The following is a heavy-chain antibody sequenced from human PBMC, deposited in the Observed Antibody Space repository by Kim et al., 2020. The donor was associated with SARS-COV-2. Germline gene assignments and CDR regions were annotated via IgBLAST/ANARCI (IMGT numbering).Heavy chain of an antibody. Sequence: DRNYYADPVKGRFSIFRDNSMNMLYMKMNSLRAEDTAVYYCAKDRSGSYASWGQGTLVTVSS. CDR2: DRN. D-gene: IGHD1-26*01. V-gene: IGHV3-23*01. CDR3: AKDRSGSYAS. J-gene: IGHJ5*02.